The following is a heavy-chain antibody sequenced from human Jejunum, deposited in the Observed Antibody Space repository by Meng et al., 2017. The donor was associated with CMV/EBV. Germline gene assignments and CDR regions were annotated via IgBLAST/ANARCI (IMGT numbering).Heavy chain of an antibody. V-gene: IGHV3-43*01. J-gene: IGHJ4*02. CDR2: FSWDGKT. D-gene: IGHD1-1*01. CDR3: TKERAPNEFLDY. CDR1: GFSFNDYT. Sequence: EVQLVESGGVVVQSGGSLRLSCAASGFSFNDYTMHWVRQAPGKGLEWVSLFSWDGKTYYADSVKGRFTISRDNSKNSLYLQMNSLRTEDTGLYYCTKERAPNEFLDYWGQGTMVTVSS.